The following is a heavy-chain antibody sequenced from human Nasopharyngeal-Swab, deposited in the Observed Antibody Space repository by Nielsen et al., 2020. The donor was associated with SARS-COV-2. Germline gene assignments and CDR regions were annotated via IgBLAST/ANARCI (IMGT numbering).Heavy chain of an antibody. CDR1: GFTFSSYA. CDR3: AKNCSGGSCLTP. J-gene: IGHJ5*02. Sequence: GGSLRLSCAASGFTFSSYAMSWVRQAPGKGLEWVSSISGSGGSTYYADSVKGRFTISRDNSKNTLYLRMNSLRAEDTAVYYCAKNCSGGSCLTPWGQGTLVTVSS. CDR2: ISGSGGST. V-gene: IGHV3-23*01. D-gene: IGHD2-15*01.